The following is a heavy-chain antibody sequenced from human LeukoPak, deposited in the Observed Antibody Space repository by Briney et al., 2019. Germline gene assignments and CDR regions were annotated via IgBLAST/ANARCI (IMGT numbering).Heavy chain of an antibody. CDR1: GFTLGDHY. D-gene: IGHD6-13*01. Sequence: GSLRLSCAASGFTLGDHYMDWVRQAPGKGLEWVGRSRHKPKKYSTEYAASVKGRFTISRDDSKNSLYLQMNSLKTEDTAVYYCTRVLAAAANALDIWGQGTMVTVSS. CDR3: TRVLAAAANALDI. J-gene: IGHJ3*02. V-gene: IGHV3-72*01. CDR2: SRHKPKKYST.